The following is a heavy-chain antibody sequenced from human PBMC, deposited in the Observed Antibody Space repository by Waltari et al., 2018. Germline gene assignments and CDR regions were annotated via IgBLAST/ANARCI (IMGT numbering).Heavy chain of an antibody. CDR1: GFTFSSFW. CDR2: IGTDASDT. CDR3: ARVSRRTYRSPVPGRHYYYGMDV. Sequence: EEQLVESGGGLVQPGDSLRLSCAASGFTFSSFWMNWVRQAPGKGQLCVSRIGTDASDTTYADSVKGRFTISRDNARNTLYLQMNRLRAEDTAVYFCARVSRRTYRSPVPGRHYYYGMDVWGQGTTVTVSS. V-gene: IGHV3-74*03. J-gene: IGHJ6*02. D-gene: IGHD1-1*01.